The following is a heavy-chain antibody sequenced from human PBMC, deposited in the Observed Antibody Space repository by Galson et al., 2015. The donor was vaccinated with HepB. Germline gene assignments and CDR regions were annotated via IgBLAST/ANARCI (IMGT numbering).Heavy chain of an antibody. CDR1: GFTFSSYG. V-gene: IGHV3-30*03. CDR3: ARDSPDSSGYLDY. D-gene: IGHD3-22*01. Sequence: SLRLSCAASGFTFSSYGMHWVRQAPGKGLEWVAVISYDGSNKYYADSVKGRFTISRDNSKNTLYLQMNSLRTDDTAVFYCARDSPDSSGYLDYWGQGSLVTVSS. J-gene: IGHJ4*02. CDR2: ISYDGSNK.